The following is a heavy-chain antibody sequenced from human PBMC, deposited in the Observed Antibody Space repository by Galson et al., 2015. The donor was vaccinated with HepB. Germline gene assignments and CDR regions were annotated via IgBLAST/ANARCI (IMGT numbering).Heavy chain of an antibody. CDR1: GGAFNTND. V-gene: IGHV1-69*06. CDR3: ARGSTLRLGECPAGGCHSDL. J-gene: IGHJ5*02. Sequence: SVKVSCKASGGAFNTNDISWVRQAPGQGLEWMGRIIPIFGSTIYAQKFQGRVTIAADKFTSTAYMELTSLTSEDTAIYYCARGSTLRLGECPAGGCHSDLWGQGTLVTVSS. CDR2: IIPIFGST. D-gene: IGHD3-16*01.